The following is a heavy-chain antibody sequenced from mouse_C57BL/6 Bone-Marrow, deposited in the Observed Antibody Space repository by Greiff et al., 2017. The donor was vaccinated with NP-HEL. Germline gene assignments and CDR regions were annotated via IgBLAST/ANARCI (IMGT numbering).Heavy chain of an antibody. Sequence: ESGGGLVQPGGSMKLSCVASGFTFSNYWMNWVRQSPEKGLEWVAQIRLKSDNYATHYAESVKGRFTISRDDSKSSVYLQMNNLRAEDTGIYYCTGLLRWFAYWGQGTLVTVSA. CDR1: GFTFSNYW. D-gene: IGHD1-1*01. V-gene: IGHV6-3*01. CDR3: TGLLRWFAY. CDR2: IRLKSDNYAT. J-gene: IGHJ3*01.